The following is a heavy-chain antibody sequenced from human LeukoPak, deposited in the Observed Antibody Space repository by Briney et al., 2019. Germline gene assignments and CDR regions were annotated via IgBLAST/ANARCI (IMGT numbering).Heavy chain of an antibody. J-gene: IGHJ4*02. CDR1: GFTFSSYA. D-gene: IGHD2-21*02. CDR3: AKRDRPCSGDCSAPYYFDY. V-gene: IGHV3-23*01. CDR2: ISSSGANT. Sequence: GGSLRLSCAASGFTFSSYAMSWIRQAPGKGLEWVSSISSSGANTYYADSVKGRFTISRDNSKNTLYLQMSSLRVEDTAVYYCAKRDRPCSGDCSAPYYFDYWGQGTLVTVSS.